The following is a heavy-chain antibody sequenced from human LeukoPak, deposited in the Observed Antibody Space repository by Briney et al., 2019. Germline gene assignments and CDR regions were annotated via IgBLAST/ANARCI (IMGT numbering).Heavy chain of an antibody. CDR1: GGSISSNGYY. Sequence: SETLSLTCTVSGGSISSNGYYWGWIRQPPGKGLEWIGKISDSGNTYYSPSLRSRVTISIDMSKNQFSLKLSSVTATDTAVYYCARERRYCSSTSCYGFPTVDYWGQGTLVTVSS. D-gene: IGHD2-2*01. J-gene: IGHJ4*02. CDR3: ARERRYCSSTSCYGFPTVDY. CDR2: ISDSGNT. V-gene: IGHV4-39*02.